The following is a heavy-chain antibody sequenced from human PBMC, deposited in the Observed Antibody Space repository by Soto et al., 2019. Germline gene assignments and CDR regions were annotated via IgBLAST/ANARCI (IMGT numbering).Heavy chain of an antibody. J-gene: IGHJ3*02. CDR1: GFTFRNYA. V-gene: IGHV3-23*01. CDR3: AKRASSSSRGAFDI. Sequence: EVQLLESGGDLVQPGGSLILSCAASGFTFRNYAMSWVRQAPGKGLEWVSGIGGGGGTTYYAESVKGRSTISRDSSKNTRDLQMDSLRAEDTALYYCAKRASSSSRGAFDIWGLGTMVTVSS. D-gene: IGHD6-6*01. CDR2: IGGGGGTT.